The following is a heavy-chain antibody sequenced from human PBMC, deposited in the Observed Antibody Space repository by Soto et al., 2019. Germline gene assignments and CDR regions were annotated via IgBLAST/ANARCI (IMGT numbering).Heavy chain of an antibody. Sequence: VQLQESGPGLVKPSQTLSLTCTVSGGSISSGGYYWSWIRQHPGKGLEWIGYIYYSGSTYYNPSLKSRVTISVDTSKNQFSLKLSSVTAADTAVYYCARDGGHDYGDYGAFDYWGQGTLVTVSS. CDR3: ARDGGHDYGDYGAFDY. V-gene: IGHV4-31*03. D-gene: IGHD4-17*01. CDR1: GGSISSGGYY. CDR2: IYYSGST. J-gene: IGHJ4*02.